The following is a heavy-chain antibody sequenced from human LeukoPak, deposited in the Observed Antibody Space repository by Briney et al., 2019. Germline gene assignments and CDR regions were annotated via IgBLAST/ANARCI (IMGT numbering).Heavy chain of an antibody. CDR1: GFTFDDYA. CDR2: ISWNSGSI. CDR3: AKAAAVAGFDY. V-gene: IGHV3-9*01. Sequence: GGSLRLSCAASGFTFDDYAMHWVRQAPGKGLEWVSGISWNSGSIGYADSVKGRFTIPRDNAKNSLYLQMNSLRAEDTALYYCAKAAAVAGFDYWGQGTLVTVSS. J-gene: IGHJ4*02. D-gene: IGHD6-19*01.